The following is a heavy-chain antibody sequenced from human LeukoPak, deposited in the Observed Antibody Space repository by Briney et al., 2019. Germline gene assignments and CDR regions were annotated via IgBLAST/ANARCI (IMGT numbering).Heavy chain of an antibody. J-gene: IGHJ4*02. CDR3: ARDAGGSYYIYYFDN. CDR2: ISSSSNII. Sequence: GGSLRLSCAASGFTFSNYFMNWVRQAPGKGLEWVSYISSSSNIIYYADSVKGRFIISRDNAKNSLYLQMNSLRDEDTAVYYCARDAGGSYYIYYFDNWGQGTQVTVST. CDR1: GFTFSNYF. D-gene: IGHD1-26*01. V-gene: IGHV3-48*02.